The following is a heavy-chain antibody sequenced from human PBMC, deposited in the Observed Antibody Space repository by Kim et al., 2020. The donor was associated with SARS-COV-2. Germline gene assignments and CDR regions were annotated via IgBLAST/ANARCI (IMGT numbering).Heavy chain of an antibody. CDR3: ARVEMATISP. Sequence: STYYNPSLKSRVTISVDTSKNQFSLKLSSVTAADTAVYYCARVEMATISPWGQGTLVTVSS. CDR2: ST. D-gene: IGHD5-12*01. V-gene: IGHV4-31*02. J-gene: IGHJ5*02.